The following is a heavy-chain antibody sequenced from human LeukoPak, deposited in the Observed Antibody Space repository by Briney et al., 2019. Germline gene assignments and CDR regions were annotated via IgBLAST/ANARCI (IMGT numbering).Heavy chain of an antibody. D-gene: IGHD6-13*01. CDR3: ARDLIAAAGTPEGYMDV. CDR2: IIPIFGTA. V-gene: IGHV1-69*13. Sequence: SVKVSCKASGGTFSSYAISWVRQAPGQGLEWMGGIIPIFGTADYAQKFQGRVTITADESTSTAYMELSSLRSEDTAVYYCARDLIAAAGTPEGYMDVWGKGTTVTVSS. J-gene: IGHJ6*03. CDR1: GGTFSSYA.